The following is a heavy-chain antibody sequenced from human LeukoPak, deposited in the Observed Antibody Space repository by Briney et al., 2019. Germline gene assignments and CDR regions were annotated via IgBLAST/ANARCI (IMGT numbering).Heavy chain of an antibody. V-gene: IGHV3-21*01. CDR1: GFTFSSYE. J-gene: IGHJ4*02. Sequence: PGGSLRLSCAASGFTFSSYEMNWVRQAPGKGLEWVSSISSSSSYIYYADSVKGRFTTSRDNAKNSLYLQMNSLRAEDTAVYYCARLHTTTGYSLYIDYWGQGTLVTVSS. D-gene: IGHD5-18*01. CDR3: ARLHTTTGYSLYIDY. CDR2: ISSSSSYI.